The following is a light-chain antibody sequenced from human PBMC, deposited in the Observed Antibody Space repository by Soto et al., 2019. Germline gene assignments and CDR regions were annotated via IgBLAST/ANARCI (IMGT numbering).Light chain of an antibody. CDR2: GNS. V-gene: IGLV1-40*01. Sequence: QSVLTQPPSVSGAPGQRVTMSCTGSSSNIGAGYVVHWYQQLPGTAPKLLIYGNSNRPSGVPDRFSGSKSGTSASLAITGLQAEDEADYYCCSYASSSIVIFGGGTKVTVL. CDR3: CSYASSSIVI. CDR1: SSNIGAGYV. J-gene: IGLJ2*01.